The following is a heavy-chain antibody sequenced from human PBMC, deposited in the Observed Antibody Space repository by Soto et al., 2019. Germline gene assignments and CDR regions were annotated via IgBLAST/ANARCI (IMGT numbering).Heavy chain of an antibody. J-gene: IGHJ6*02. CDR3: AKGSQEKVSLYYGMDV. CDR2: ISHDGSEK. CDR1: IFTFSSYG. V-gene: IGHV3-30*18. D-gene: IGHD3-10*01. Sequence: GGSLRLSCAASIFTFSSYGMHWVRQAPGKGLEWMAVISHDGSEKYYTDSVKGRFTISRDNSKNTLYLQMNSLRAEDTAVYFCAKGSQEKVSLYYGMDVWGQGTTVTVSS.